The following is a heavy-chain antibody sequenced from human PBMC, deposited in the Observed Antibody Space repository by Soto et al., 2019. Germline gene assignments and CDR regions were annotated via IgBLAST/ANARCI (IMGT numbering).Heavy chain of an antibody. V-gene: IGHV5-51*01. Sequence: PGESLKISCKGSGYTFTNYWIGWVRQMPGKGLEWMGIIYPGDSDTKYSPSFQGHATMSADKSISTAYLQWSSLKASDTAMYFCARLRYDYGDYLWFDPWGQGTLVTVSS. CDR3: ARLRYDYGDYLWFDP. CDR2: IYPGDSDT. J-gene: IGHJ5*02. CDR1: GYTFTNYW. D-gene: IGHD4-17*01.